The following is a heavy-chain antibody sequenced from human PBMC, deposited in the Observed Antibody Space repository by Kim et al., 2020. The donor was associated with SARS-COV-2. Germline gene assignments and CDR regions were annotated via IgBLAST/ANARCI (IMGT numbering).Heavy chain of an antibody. V-gene: IGHV4-39*01. CDR3: ASWFGELGVIYGMDV. D-gene: IGHD3-10*01. J-gene: IGHJ6*02. Sequence: PSLKSRVTRSVDTSKNQFSLKLGSVTAADTAVYYCASWFGELGVIYGMDVWGQGTTVTVSS.